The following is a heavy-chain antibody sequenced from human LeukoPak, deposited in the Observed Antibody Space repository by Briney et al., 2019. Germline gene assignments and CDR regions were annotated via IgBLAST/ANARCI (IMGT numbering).Heavy chain of an antibody. Sequence: SETLSLTCTVSGGSISSSSYYWGWIRQPPGRGLEWIGSIYYSGSTYYNPSLKSRVTISVDTSKNQFSLKLSSVTAADTAVYYCARGPFTIFGVVTDNWFDPWGQGTLVTVSS. V-gene: IGHV4-39*07. D-gene: IGHD3-3*01. CDR2: IYYSGST. CDR3: ARGPFTIFGVVTDNWFDP. J-gene: IGHJ5*02. CDR1: GGSISSSSYY.